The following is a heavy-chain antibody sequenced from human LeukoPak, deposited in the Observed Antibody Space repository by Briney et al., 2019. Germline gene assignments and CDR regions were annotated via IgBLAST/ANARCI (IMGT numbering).Heavy chain of an antibody. CDR2: ISSSSSYI. J-gene: IGHJ4*02. CDR1: GFTFSSYS. D-gene: IGHD3-22*01. Sequence: GGSLRLSCAASGFTFSSYSMNWVRQAPGKGLEWVSSISSSSSYIYYADSVKGRFTISRDNAKNSLYLQMNSLRAEDTAVYYCTRERSDYDSSGYYLDYWGQGTLVTVSS. CDR3: TRERSDYDSSGYYLDY. V-gene: IGHV3-21*01.